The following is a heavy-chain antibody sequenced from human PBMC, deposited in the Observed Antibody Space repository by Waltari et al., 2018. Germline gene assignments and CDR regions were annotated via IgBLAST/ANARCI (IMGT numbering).Heavy chain of an antibody. D-gene: IGHD3-10*01. CDR2: IWFGGGDT. V-gene: IGHV3-33*06. J-gene: IGHJ4*02. Sequence: QVQLVESGGGVVQPGMSLRLSCAASGFGLSTFGMHWVRQAPGKGLEWVALIWFGGGDTYYADSVRGRFTISRDNSKNTLYLDINSLRVDDTAIYHCAKDAFGNTYLDYWGQGTLVTVSS. CDR1: GFGLSTFG. CDR3: AKDAFGNTYLDY.